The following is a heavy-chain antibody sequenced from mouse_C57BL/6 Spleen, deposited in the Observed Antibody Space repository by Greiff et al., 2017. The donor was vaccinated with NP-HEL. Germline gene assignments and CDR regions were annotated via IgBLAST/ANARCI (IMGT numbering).Heavy chain of an antibody. D-gene: IGHD4-1*01. CDR3: ARDAAGTLAHCFDY. CDR2: ISDGGSYT. J-gene: IGHJ2*01. Sequence: EVQLVESGGGLVKPGGSLKLSCAASGFTFSSYAMSWVRQTPEKRLEWVANISDGGSYTYYPDNVKGGLTISRDNAKNNLYLKMSHLKSEDTAMYYCARDAAGTLAHCFDYWGQGTTLTVSS. V-gene: IGHV5-4*01. CDR1: GFTFSSYA.